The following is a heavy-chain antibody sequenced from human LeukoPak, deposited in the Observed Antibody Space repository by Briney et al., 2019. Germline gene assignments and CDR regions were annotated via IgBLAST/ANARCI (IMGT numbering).Heavy chain of an antibody. V-gene: IGHV1-46*01. Sequence: ASVKVSCKASGYTFTSYYMHWVRQAPGQGLEWMGIINPSGGSTSYAQKFQGRVTMTRDTSTSTVYMELSSLRSEDTAVYYCAREAVGGSGDNWFDPWGQGTLVTVSS. CDR3: AREAVGGSGDNWFDP. CDR1: GYTFTSYY. J-gene: IGHJ5*02. D-gene: IGHD3-3*01. CDR2: INPSGGST.